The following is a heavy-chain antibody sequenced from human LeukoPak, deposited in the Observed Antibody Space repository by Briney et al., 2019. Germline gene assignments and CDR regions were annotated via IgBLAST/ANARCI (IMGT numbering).Heavy chain of an antibody. V-gene: IGHV4-34*01. CDR1: GGSFSGYY. CDR2: INHSGST. D-gene: IGHD2-21*02. J-gene: IGHJ6*03. Sequence: ETLSLTXAVYGGSFSGYYWSWIRQPPGKGLEWIGEINHSGSTNYNPSLKSRVTISVDTSKNQFSLKLSSVTAADTAVYYCARGYMRVTAYYYYYMDVWGKGTTVTVSS. CDR3: ARGYMRVTAYYYYYMDV.